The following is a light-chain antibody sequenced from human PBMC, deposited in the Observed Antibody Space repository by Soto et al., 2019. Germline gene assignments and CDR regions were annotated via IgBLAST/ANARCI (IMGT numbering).Light chain of an antibody. CDR2: GAS. CDR1: QSVGSN. J-gene: IGKJ1*01. Sequence: DIVMTQSPATLSVSPGGRATLSCRASQSVGSNVAWYQQKPGQAPRLLIHGASTRATGFPARFSGSGSGTDFTLTISSLQSEDFAVYYCQQYNNWPWTFGQGTKVDI. V-gene: IGKV3-15*01. CDR3: QQYNNWPWT.